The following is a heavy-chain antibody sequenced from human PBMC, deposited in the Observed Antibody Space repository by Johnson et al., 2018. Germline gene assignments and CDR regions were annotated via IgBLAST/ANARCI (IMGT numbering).Heavy chain of an antibody. D-gene: IGHD5-12*01. V-gene: IGHV1-46*01. CDR2: INPSGGST. CDR1: GYTFTSYY. CDR3: ARDVEMVGGDGNFQH. Sequence: QVQLVESGAEVKKPGASVKVSCKASGYTFTSYYMHWVRQAPGQGLEWMGIINPSGGSTSYAQKFQGRVTMTRDTSTSTVYMELSRLRSEDTAVYYCARDVEMVGGDGNFQHWGQGTLVTVSS. J-gene: IGHJ1*01.